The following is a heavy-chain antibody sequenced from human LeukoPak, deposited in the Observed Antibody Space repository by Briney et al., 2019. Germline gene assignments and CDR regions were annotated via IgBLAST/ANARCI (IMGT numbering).Heavy chain of an antibody. D-gene: IGHD3-22*01. J-gene: IGHJ4*02. CDR1: GFTFSSYG. Sequence: GGSLRLSCAASGFTFSSYGRHWVRQAPGKGLEWVAFIRYDGSNKYYADSVKGRFTISRDNSKNTLYLQMNSLRAEDTAVYYCAKDLSADYYDSSGSDYWGQGTLVTVSS. V-gene: IGHV3-30*02. CDR3: AKDLSADYYDSSGSDY. CDR2: IRYDGSNK.